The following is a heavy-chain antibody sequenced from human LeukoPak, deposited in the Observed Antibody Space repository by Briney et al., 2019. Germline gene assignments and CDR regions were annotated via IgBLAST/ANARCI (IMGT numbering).Heavy chain of an antibody. Sequence: GGSLRLSCAASGFTVSSNYMSWVRQAPGKGLEWVSVIYSGGSTYYADSVKGRFTISRDNSKNTLYLQMNSLRAGDTAVYYCARDSRASSGGDYWGQGTLVTVSS. V-gene: IGHV3-66*01. D-gene: IGHD6-19*01. J-gene: IGHJ4*02. CDR2: IYSGGST. CDR3: ARDSRASSGGDY. CDR1: GFTVSSNY.